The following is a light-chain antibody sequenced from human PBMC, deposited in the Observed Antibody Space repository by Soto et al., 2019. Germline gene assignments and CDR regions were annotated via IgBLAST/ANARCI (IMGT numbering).Light chain of an antibody. V-gene: IGLV2-14*01. Sequence: QSALTQPASVSLSPGQSITISCTGTSSDVGGYNYVALYQQHPGKVPRLMIYEVSNRPSGVSNRFSGSKSGSTASLTISGLQAEDEADYYCISYTSSSTSYVFGTGTRVTVL. CDR3: ISYTSSSTSYV. J-gene: IGLJ1*01. CDR2: EVS. CDR1: SSDVGGYNY.